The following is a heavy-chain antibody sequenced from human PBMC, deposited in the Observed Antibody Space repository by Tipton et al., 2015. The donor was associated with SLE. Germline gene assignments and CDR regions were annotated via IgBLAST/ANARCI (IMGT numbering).Heavy chain of an antibody. CDR3: ARDSNFNSDYAFDI. CDR2: IYYSGRT. J-gene: IGHJ3*02. V-gene: IGHV4-59*11. Sequence: TLSLTCTVPGDSIKSHYWSWIRQPSGKGLEWIGYIYYSGRTNYNPSLKSRVTISVDTSNNQFSLNLSSVSAAATAVYYCARDSNFNSDYAFDIWGQGTKVTVSS. D-gene: IGHD2-21*01. CDR1: GDSIKSHY.